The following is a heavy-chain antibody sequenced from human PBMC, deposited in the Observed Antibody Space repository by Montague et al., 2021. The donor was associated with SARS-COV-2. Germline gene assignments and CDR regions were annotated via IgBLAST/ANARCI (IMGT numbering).Heavy chain of an antibody. J-gene: IGHJ4*02. D-gene: IGHD3-10*01. CDR2: MYYSGST. CDR3: ARSLDPSGTYYLPY. V-gene: IGHV4-39*07. CDR1: GGSISSSNYY. Sequence: SETLSLTCTASGGSISSSNYYWGWIRQPPGKGLEWIGNMYYSGSTYYNPSLKSRVTISIDTSKNQFSLKLSSVTAADTAVYYCARSLDPSGTYYLPYWGQGTLVTVSS.